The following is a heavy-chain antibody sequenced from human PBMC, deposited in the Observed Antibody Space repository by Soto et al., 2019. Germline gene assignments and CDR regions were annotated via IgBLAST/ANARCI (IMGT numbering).Heavy chain of an antibody. D-gene: IGHD2-2*01. J-gene: IGHJ6*03. CDR2: ISSSGSTI. CDR3: ARAPRGYCSSTSCYYYYYYYMDV. V-gene: IGHV3-48*03. Sequence: GGSLRLSCAASGFTFSSYEMNWVRQAPGKGLEWVSYISSSGSTIYYADSVKGRFTISRDNAKNSLYLQMNSLRAEDTAVYYCARAPRGYCSSTSCYYYYYYYMDVWGKGTTVTVSS. CDR1: GFTFSSYE.